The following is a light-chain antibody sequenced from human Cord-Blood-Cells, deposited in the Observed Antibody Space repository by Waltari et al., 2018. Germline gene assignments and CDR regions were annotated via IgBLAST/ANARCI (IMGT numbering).Light chain of an antibody. V-gene: IGLV1-47*01. J-gene: IGLJ2*01. CDR1: SSNIGSNY. CDR2: RIN. CDR3: AAWDDSLSLVV. Sequence: QSVLTQPPSASGTPGQRVTISCSGSSSNIGSNYVYCYQQLPGTAPKLLIYRINQRPAGVPNRVSGSLAGTSASLAISALRAGDEADYYCAAWDDSLSLVVFGGGTKLTVL.